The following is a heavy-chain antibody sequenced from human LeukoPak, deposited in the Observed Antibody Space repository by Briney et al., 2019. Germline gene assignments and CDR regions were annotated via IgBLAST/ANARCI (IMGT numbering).Heavy chain of an antibody. CDR1: GGTFSSYA. CDR2: IIPIFGTA. Sequence: SVKVSCKASGGTFSSYAISWVRQAPGQGLEWMGGIIPIFGTANYAQKFQGRVTITADESTSTAYMELSSLRSEDTAVYYCASRVAAAGTPRSYYYYGMDVWGQGTTVTVSS. J-gene: IGHJ6*02. V-gene: IGHV1-69*13. D-gene: IGHD6-13*01. CDR3: ASRVAAAGTPRSYYYYGMDV.